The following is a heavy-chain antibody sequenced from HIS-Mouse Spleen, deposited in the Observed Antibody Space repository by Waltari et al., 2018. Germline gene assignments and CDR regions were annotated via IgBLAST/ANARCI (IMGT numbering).Heavy chain of an antibody. D-gene: IGHD4-17*01. CDR3: AKGGSTTVTAFDI. CDR2: ISYDGSNK. J-gene: IGHJ3*02. V-gene: IGHV3-30*18. CDR1: GFPFSSYG. Sequence: QVQLVESGGGVVQPGRSLRLSCAASGFPFSSYGMHWVRQAPGKGLEWVAVISYDGSNKYYADSVKGRFTISRDNSKNTLYLQMNSLRAEDTAVYYCAKGGSTTVTAFDIWGQGTMVTVSS.